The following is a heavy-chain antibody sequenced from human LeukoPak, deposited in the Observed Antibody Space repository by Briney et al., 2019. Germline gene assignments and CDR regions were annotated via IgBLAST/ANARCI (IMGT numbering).Heavy chain of an antibody. Sequence: PSETLSLTCTVSGGSISSSSCYWGWIRQPPGKGLEWIGRIYYRGSTYYNPSLKSRVTISVDTSKNQFSLKLSSVTAADTAVYYCAIPRVGAQRIWEYWGQGTLVTVSS. CDR2: IYYRGST. CDR1: GGSISSSSCY. D-gene: IGHD1-26*01. CDR3: AIPRVGAQRIWEY. V-gene: IGHV4-39*01. J-gene: IGHJ4*02.